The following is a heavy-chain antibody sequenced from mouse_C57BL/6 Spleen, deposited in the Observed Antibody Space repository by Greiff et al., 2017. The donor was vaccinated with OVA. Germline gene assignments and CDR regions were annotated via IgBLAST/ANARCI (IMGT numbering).Heavy chain of an antibody. Sequence: VQLQQPGAELVRPGSSVKLSCKASGYTFTSYWMHWVKQRPIQGLEWIGNIDPSDSETHYNQKFKDKATLTVDKSSSTAYMQLSSLTSEDSAVYYWARDDYGSSYWFAYWGQGTLVTVSA. CDR1: GYTFTSYW. V-gene: IGHV1-52*01. CDR3: ARDDYGSSYWFAY. J-gene: IGHJ3*01. D-gene: IGHD1-1*01. CDR2: IDPSDSET.